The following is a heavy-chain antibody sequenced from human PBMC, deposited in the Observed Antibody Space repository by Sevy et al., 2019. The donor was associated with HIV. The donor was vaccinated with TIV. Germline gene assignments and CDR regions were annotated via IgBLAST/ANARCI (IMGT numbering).Heavy chain of an antibody. CDR1: GFDVNENY. Sequence: GGSLRLSCAASGFDVNENYMSWVRQAPGKGLEWVSIIYSGDTGGSTYYADSVKGRFTISSDNAQNTLYLQINRLRPDVKAVNYCAGERVVYVGGYYNYYYGMDVWGQGTTVTVSS. D-gene: IGHD3-3*01. CDR3: AGERVVYVGGYYNYYYGMDV. J-gene: IGHJ6*02. CDR2: IYSGDTGGST. V-gene: IGHV3-53*01.